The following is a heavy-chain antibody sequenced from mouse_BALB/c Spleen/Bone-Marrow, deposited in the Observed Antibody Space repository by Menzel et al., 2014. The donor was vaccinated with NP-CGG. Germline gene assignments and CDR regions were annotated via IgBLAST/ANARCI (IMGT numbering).Heavy chain of an antibody. CDR2: ISSGSSTI. V-gene: IGHV5-17*02. Sequence: EVQVVESGGGLVQPGGSRKLSSAASGFTFSSFGMHWVRQAPEKGLEWVAYISSGSSTIYYADTVKGRFTISRDNPKNTLFLQMTSLRSEDTAMYYCTRKGALITHYYAMDYWGQGTSVTVSS. D-gene: IGHD2-4*01. CDR1: GFTFSSFG. J-gene: IGHJ4*01. CDR3: TRKGALITHYYAMDY.